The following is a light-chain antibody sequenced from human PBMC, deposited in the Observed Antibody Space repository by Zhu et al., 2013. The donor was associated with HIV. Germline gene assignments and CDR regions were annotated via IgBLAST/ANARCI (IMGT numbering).Light chain of an antibody. CDR3: GTRHLTLTAV. J-gene: IGLJ3*02. V-gene: IGLV1-51*01. CDR1: TSDIGSHS. CDR2: DDD. Sequence: QSVLTQPPSVSAALGQKVTISCSASTSDIGSHSIAWYQQLPSTAPKLIIYDDDKRPSGIPDRFSGSRSGTSATLAITGLQAGDEAYYYCGTRHLTLTAVFGGGTQLTVL.